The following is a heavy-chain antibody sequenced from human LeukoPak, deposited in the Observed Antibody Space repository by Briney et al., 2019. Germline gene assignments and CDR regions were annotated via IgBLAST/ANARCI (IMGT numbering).Heavy chain of an antibody. V-gene: IGHV4-4*07. D-gene: IGHD4-23*01. CDR3: ARPAYGGGPDAFDI. Sequence: SETLSLTCTVSGGSISSYYWSWIRQPAGEGLEWIGHLYTTGSTTYTPSLKSRVTMSVDTSTNQFSLKLTSMTAADTAVYYCARPAYGGGPDAFDIWGQGTMVTVSS. CDR2: LYTTGST. CDR1: GGSISSYY. J-gene: IGHJ3*02.